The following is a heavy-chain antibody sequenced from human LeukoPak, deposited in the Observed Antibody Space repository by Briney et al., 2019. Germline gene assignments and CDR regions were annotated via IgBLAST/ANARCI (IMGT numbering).Heavy chain of an antibody. D-gene: IGHD1-26*01. CDR2: IYHSGST. CDR3: ARVVVGATLSFDY. V-gene: IGHV4-4*02. J-gene: IGHJ4*02. CDR1: GGPISSSNW. Sequence: PSETLSLTCAVSGGPISSSNWWSWVRQPPGKGLEWIGEIYHSGSTNYNPSLKSRVTISVDKSKNQFSLKLSSVTAADTAVYYCARVVVGATLSFDYWGQGTLVTVSS.